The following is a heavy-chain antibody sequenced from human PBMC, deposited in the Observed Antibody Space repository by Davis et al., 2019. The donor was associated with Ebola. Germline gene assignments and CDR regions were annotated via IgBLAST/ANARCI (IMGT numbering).Heavy chain of an antibody. CDR2: MNPNSGNT. V-gene: IGHV1-8*01. Sequence: ASVKVSCKASGYTFTSYDINWVRQATGQGLEWMGWMNPNSGNTGYAQKLQGRVTMTEDTSTDTAYMELSSLRSEDTAVYYCATGGEIDYWGQGTLVTVSS. CDR3: ATGGEIDY. J-gene: IGHJ4*02. D-gene: IGHD3-16*01. CDR1: GYTFTSYD.